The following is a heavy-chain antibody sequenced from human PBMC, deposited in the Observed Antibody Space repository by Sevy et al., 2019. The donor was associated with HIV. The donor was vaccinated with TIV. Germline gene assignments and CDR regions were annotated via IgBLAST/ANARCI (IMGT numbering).Heavy chain of an antibody. D-gene: IGHD3-3*01. CDR2: ISGSGGST. J-gene: IGHJ4*02. CDR3: AKDRSLRFLEWLLYG. Sequence: GGSLRLSCAASGFTFSSYGMSWVRQAPGKGLEWVSAISGSGGSTYYADSVKGRFTISRDNSKNTLYLQMNSLRAEDTAVYYCAKDRSLRFLEWLLYGWGQGTLVTVSS. CDR1: GFTFSSYG. V-gene: IGHV3-23*01.